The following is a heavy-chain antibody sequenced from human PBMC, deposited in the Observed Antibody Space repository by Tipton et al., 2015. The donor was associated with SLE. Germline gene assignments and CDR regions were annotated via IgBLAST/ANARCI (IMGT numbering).Heavy chain of an antibody. CDR2: INGSGSST. Sequence: SLRLSCAASGFTFSSYAMSWVRQAPGKGLEWVSGINGSGSSTYYADPLKGRFTISRDNSKNTLYLQMNSLRAEDTAVYYCAHRGTSSGYYYYFDYWGQGTVVTVSS. V-gene: IGHV3-23*01. J-gene: IGHJ4*02. CDR1: GFTFSSYA. CDR3: AHRGTSSGYYYYFDY. D-gene: IGHD3-22*01.